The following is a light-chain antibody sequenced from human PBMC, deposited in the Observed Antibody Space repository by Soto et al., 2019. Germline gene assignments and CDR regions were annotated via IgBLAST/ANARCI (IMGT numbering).Light chain of an antibody. CDR1: QSVSNN. CDR2: GAS. CDR3: LQDYNYPNT. V-gene: IGKV3-15*01. J-gene: IGKJ5*01. Sequence: EIVLTQSPGTLSLSPGERATLSCRASQSVSNNYLAWYQQKPGQAPRLLIYGASTRATGIPARFSGSGSGTEFTLTISSLQSEDFATYYCLQDYNYPNTFGQGTRLEIK.